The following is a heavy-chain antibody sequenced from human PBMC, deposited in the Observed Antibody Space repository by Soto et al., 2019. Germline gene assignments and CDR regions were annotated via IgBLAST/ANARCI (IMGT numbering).Heavy chain of an antibody. V-gene: IGHV3-23*01. CDR1: GFTYSTYT. CDR2: ISGSGGST. J-gene: IGHJ4*02. CDR3: ANCISTRTPLDY. D-gene: IGHD2-2*01. Sequence: GGSLRLSCAASGFTYSTYTMHWVRQAPGKGLEWVSAISGSGGSTYYADSVKGRFTISRDNSKNTLYLQMNSLRAEDTAVYYCANCISTRTPLDYWGQGTLVTVSS.